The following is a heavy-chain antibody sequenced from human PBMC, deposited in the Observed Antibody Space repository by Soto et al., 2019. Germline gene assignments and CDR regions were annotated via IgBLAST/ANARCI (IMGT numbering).Heavy chain of an antibody. CDR3: ARDRSNSPDLFDS. Sequence: SETLSLTCAVSGGSVSSGDYSWSWIRQPPGKGLEWIGYIYHSETTYYNPSLKSRVTISVDRSKNQFSLKLTSVTAADTAVYYCARDRSNSPDLFDSWGQGTLVTVSS. J-gene: IGHJ4*02. D-gene: IGHD1-1*01. CDR1: GGSVSSGDYS. CDR2: IYHSETT. V-gene: IGHV4-30-2*01.